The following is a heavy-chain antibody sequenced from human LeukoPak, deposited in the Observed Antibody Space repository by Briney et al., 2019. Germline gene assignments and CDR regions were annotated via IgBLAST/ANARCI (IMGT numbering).Heavy chain of an antibody. V-gene: IGHV3-48*03. CDR2: ISSSGSTI. Sequence: GGPLRLSCAASGFTFSNYEMHWVRQAPGKGLEWVSYISSSGSTIYYADSVKGRFTISRDNAKNSLYLQMNSLRAEDTAVYYCAELGITMIGGVWGKGTTVTISS. J-gene: IGHJ6*04. CDR1: GFTFSNYE. CDR3: AELGITMIGGV. D-gene: IGHD3-10*02.